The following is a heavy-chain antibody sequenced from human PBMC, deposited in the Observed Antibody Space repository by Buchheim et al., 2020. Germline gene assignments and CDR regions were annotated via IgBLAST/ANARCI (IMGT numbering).Heavy chain of an antibody. V-gene: IGHV3-30*01. D-gene: IGHD6-6*01. Sequence: QVQLVESGGGVVQPGRSLRLSCAASGFTFSSYAMHWVRQAPGKGLEWVAVISYDGSNKYYADSVKGRFTIPRDNSKNTLYLQMNSLRAEDTAVYYCARGAYSSSDPYYFDYWGQGTL. CDR2: ISYDGSNK. CDR3: ARGAYSSSDPYYFDY. J-gene: IGHJ4*02. CDR1: GFTFSSYA.